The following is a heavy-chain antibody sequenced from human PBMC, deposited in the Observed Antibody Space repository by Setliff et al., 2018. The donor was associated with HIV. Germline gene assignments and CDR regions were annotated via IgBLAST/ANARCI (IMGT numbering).Heavy chain of an antibody. CDR1: GFNFNDYA. Sequence: SLRLSCAASGFNFNDYAMHWVRQAPGEGLEWVSGISWNSGSIGYADSVKGRFSISRDNAKDSVYLQMNSLRTEDTAFYYCARLRVVVVPAASWYFDLWGRGTLVTVSS. CDR2: ISWNSGSI. V-gene: IGHV3-9*01. J-gene: IGHJ2*01. D-gene: IGHD2-2*01. CDR3: ARLRVVVVPAASWYFDL.